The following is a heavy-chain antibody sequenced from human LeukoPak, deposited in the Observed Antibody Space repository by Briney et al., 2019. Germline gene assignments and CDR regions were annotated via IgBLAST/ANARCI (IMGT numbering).Heavy chain of an antibody. V-gene: IGHV3-23*01. D-gene: IGHD3-3*01. CDR1: GFTFSSYA. CDR2: ISGSGGST. J-gene: IGHJ5*02. Sequence: GGSLRLSCAASGFTFSSYAMSWVRQAPGKGLEWVSAISGSGGSTYYADSVKGRFTISRDNSKNTLYLQMNSLRAEDAAVYYCAKAGYDFWSGYFTAYWFDPWGQGTLVTVSS. CDR3: AKAGYDFWSGYFTAYWFDP.